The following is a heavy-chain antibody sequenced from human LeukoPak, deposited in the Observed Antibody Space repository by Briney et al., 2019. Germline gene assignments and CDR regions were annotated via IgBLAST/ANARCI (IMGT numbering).Heavy chain of an antibody. D-gene: IGHD6-13*01. J-gene: IGHJ3*02. CDR2: ISSSSSTI. CDR3: ARDIGPFSIAAAAMGGAFDI. V-gene: IGHV3-48*02. Sequence: GGSLRLSCAASGFTFSSYSMNWVRRAPGKGLEWVSYISSSSSTIYYADSVKGRFTISRDNAKNSLYLQMNSLRDEDTAVYYCARDIGPFSIAAAAMGGAFDIWGQGTMVTVSS. CDR1: GFTFSSYS.